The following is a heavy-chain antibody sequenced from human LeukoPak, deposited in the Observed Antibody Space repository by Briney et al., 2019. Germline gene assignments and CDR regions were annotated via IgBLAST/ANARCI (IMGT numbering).Heavy chain of an antibody. D-gene: IGHD3-3*01. V-gene: IGHV4-4*07. Sequence: SETLSLTCTVSGGSISSYYWSWIRQPAGKGLEWIGRIYTSGSTNYNPSLKSRVTMSVDTSKNQFSLKLSSVTAADTAVYYCARGRRYYDFWSGYGENWFDPWGQGTLVTVSS. CDR3: ARGRRYYDFWSGYGENWFDP. CDR1: GGSISSYY. CDR2: IYTSGST. J-gene: IGHJ5*02.